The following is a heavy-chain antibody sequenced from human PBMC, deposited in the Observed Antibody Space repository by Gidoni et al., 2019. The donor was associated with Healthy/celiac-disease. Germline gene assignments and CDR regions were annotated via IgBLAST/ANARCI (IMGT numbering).Heavy chain of an antibody. D-gene: IGHD6-19*01. J-gene: IGHJ3*02. CDR1: VFTFSSYE. CDR3: AREGWLANDAFDI. CDR2: ISSSGSTI. V-gene: IGHV3-48*03. Sequence: EVQLVESGGGLVQPGGSLRLSCAASVFTFSSYEMNWGSQAPGKGLEWVSYISSSGSTIYYADSVKGRFTISRDNAKNSLYLQMNSLRAEDTAVYYCAREGWLANDAFDIWGQGTMVTVSS.